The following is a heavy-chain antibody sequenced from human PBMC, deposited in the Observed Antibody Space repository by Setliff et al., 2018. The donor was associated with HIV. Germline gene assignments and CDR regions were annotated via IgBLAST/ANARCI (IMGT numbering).Heavy chain of an antibody. CDR3: TSSTMIVTPYY. D-gene: IGHD3-22*01. J-gene: IGHJ4*02. CDR1: GFTFSNAW. V-gene: IGHV3-15*01. Sequence: GGSLRLSCAASGFTFSNAWMSWVRQAPGKGLEWVGRIKTKTDAGTTDYAAPVKGRFTTSRDDSKNALYLQMNSLKTEDTAMYYCTSSTMIVTPYYWGRGTLVTVSS. CDR2: IKTKTDAGTT.